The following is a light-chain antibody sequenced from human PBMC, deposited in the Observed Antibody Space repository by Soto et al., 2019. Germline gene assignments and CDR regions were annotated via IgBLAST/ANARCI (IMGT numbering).Light chain of an antibody. CDR1: SSDVGGYNY. CDR3: SSYAGSNNLV. J-gene: IGLJ1*01. V-gene: IGLV2-8*01. CDR2: EVS. Sequence: QSALTQPPSASGSPGQSVTISCTGTSSDVGGYNYVSWYQQHPGKAPKLMIYEVSKRPSGAPDRFSGFKSGNTASLTVSGLQAEDEADYYCSSYAGSNNLVFGTGTKVTVL.